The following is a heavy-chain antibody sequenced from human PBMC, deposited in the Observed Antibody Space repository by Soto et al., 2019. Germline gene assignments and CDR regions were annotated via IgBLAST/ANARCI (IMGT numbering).Heavy chain of an antibody. J-gene: IGHJ4*02. CDR1: GFTFSSYS. D-gene: IGHD4-17*01. V-gene: IGHV3-48*01. CDR2: ISSSSSTI. CDR3: ARIGRLRWGDY. Sequence: EVPVVESGGGLVQPGGSLRLSCAASGFTFSSYSMNWVRQAPGKGLEWVSYISSSSSTIYYADSVKGRFTISRDNAKNSLYLQMNSLRAEDTAVYYCARIGRLRWGDYWGQGTLVTVSS.